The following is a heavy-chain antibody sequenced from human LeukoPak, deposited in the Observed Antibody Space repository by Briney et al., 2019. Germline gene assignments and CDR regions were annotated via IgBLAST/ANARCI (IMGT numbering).Heavy chain of an antibody. Sequence: GGSLRLSCAASGFTFSSFAMNWVRQAPGKGLEWVSSIGGSGSYIYYADSVKGRFTISRDNAKNSLYLQMNGLRDEDTAVYYCARGGGNMAAAVPFDSWGQGTLVTVSS. CDR1: GFTFSSFA. D-gene: IGHD6-13*01. J-gene: IGHJ4*02. CDR2: IGGSGSYI. V-gene: IGHV3-21*01. CDR3: ARGGGNMAAAVPFDS.